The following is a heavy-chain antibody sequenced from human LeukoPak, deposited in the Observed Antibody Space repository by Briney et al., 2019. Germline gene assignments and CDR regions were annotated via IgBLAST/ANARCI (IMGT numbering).Heavy chain of an antibody. CDR3: TTVYLTGEGNDY. V-gene: IGHV3-15*07. CDR2: IKSKTDGGTT. D-gene: IGHD3-9*01. Sequence: GGSLRLSCAASGFIFSNAWMNWVRQAPGKGLEWVGRIKSKTDGGTTDYAAPVKGRFIFSRDDSKNTLYLQMNSLKTEDTALYYCTTVYLTGEGNDYWGQGTLVTVSS. CDR1: GFIFSNAW. J-gene: IGHJ4*02.